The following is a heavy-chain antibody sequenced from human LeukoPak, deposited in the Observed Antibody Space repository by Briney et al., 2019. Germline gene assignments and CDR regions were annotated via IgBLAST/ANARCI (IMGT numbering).Heavy chain of an antibody. CDR1: GYTFTSYG. J-gene: IGHJ4*02. CDR2: ISAYNGNT. V-gene: IGHV1-18*01. CDR3: ARDLDRIVPTTADY. D-gene: IGHD5-12*01. Sequence: GASVKVSCKASGYTFTSYGISWVRQAPGQGLEWMGWISAYNGNTNYAQKLQGRVTMTTDTSTSTAYMELRSLRSDDTAVYYCARDLDRIVPTTADYWGQGTLVTVSS.